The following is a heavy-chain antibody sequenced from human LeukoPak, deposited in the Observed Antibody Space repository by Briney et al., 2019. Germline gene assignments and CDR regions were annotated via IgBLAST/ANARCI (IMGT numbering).Heavy chain of an antibody. CDR2: ISYDGNNR. V-gene: IGHV3-30*18. Sequence: GRSLRLSCAASRFTFSSYGMHWVRRAPGKGLEWVAVISYDGNNRYYADSVKGRFTISRYNSKNTLYLQMNSLRAEDTAVYYCAKVKGEVIGAFDIWGQGTMVTVSS. CDR1: RFTFSSYG. J-gene: IGHJ3*02. D-gene: IGHD3-16*01. CDR3: AKVKGEVIGAFDI.